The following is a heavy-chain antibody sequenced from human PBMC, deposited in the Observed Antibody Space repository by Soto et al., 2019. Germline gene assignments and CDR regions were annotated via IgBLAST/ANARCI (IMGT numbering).Heavy chain of an antibody. D-gene: IGHD2-2*01. CDR3: ARGTFCSSTTCYDYLFFDY. V-gene: IGHV4-59*01. CDR1: GGSISSYY. Sequence: SETLSLTCTVSGGSISSYYWSWIRQTPGKGLEWIGFIYYSGSANYNPSLKSRVTMSVDSSKNQFSLKLTSVTAADTAVYYCARGTFCSSTTCYDYLFFDYWGKGTTVTVSS. J-gene: IGHJ4*03. CDR2: IYYSGSA.